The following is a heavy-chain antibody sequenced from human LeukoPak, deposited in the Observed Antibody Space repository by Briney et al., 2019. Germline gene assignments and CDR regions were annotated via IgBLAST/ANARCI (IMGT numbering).Heavy chain of an antibody. CDR3: ARDLAVAGYD. J-gene: IGHJ4*02. D-gene: IGHD6-19*01. CDR1: GFIFSRYW. V-gene: IGHV3-7*01. CDR2: IKQDGSEI. Sequence: GGSLRLSCAASGFIFSRYWMSWVRQTPGKGLEWVANIKQDGSEIYYVDAVKGRFSISRDNAKNSPYLQMNSLRVEDTAVYYCARDLAVAGYDWGQGTLVIVSS.